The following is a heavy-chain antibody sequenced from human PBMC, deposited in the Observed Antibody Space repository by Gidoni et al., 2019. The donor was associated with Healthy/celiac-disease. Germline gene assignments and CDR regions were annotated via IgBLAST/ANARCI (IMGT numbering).Heavy chain of an antibody. CDR2: IIPIFGTA. Sequence: QVQLVQSGAEVKKPGSSVKVSCKASGGTFSSYAISWVRQAPGPGLEWMGGIIPIFGTANYAQKFQGRVTITADESTSTAYMELSSLRSEDTAVYYWARAGRYSSGIASDACDIWGQGTMVTVSS. J-gene: IGHJ3*02. CDR3: ARAGRYSSGIASDACDI. V-gene: IGHV1-69*01. CDR1: GGTFSSYA. D-gene: IGHD6-19*01.